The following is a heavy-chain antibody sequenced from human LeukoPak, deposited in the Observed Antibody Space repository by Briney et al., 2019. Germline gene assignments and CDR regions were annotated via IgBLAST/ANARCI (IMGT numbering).Heavy chain of an antibody. CDR2: ISGSGGST. V-gene: IGHV3-23*01. CDR1: GFTFSSYA. CDR3: AKDRDYDFILDY. Sequence: PGGSLRLSCAASGFTFSSYAMSWVRQAPGKGLECVSAISGSGGSTYYADSVKGRFTISRDNSKNTLYLQMNSLRAEDTAVYYCAKDRDYDFILDYWGQGTLVTVSS. J-gene: IGHJ4*02. D-gene: IGHD5-12*01.